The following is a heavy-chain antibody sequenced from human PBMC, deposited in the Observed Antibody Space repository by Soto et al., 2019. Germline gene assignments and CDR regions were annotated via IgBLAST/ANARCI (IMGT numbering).Heavy chain of an antibody. CDR2: IYWDDDI. CDR1: GFSLSTSGVS. CDR3: AHAYTGNGWFQNWFDP. Sequence: QITLKESGPTLVKPTQTLTLTCTFSGFSLSTSGVSVGWIRQPPGKALEWLALIYWDDDIRYSPFLKSRLTIAKDTSKNQVVLTMTNMGPVDTATYYCAHAYTGNGWFQNWFDPWGQGTLVTVSS. V-gene: IGHV2-5*02. J-gene: IGHJ5*02. D-gene: IGHD6-19*01.